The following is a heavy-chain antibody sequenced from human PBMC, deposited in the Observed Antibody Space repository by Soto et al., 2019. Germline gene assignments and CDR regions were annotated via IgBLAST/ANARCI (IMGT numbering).Heavy chain of an antibody. D-gene: IGHD4-17*01. J-gene: IGHJ4*02. V-gene: IGHV4-59*01. CDR2: IYYSGST. CDR1: GGSISSYY. Sequence: KTSETLSLTCTVSGGSISSYYWSWIRQPPGKGLEWIGYIYYSGSTNYNPSLKSRVTISVDTSKNQFSLKLSSVTAADTAVYYCARGGYGDKVDYWGQGTLVTVSS. CDR3: ARGGYGDKVDY.